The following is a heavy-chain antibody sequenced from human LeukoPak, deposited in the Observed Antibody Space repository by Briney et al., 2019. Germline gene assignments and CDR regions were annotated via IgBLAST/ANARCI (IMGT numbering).Heavy chain of an antibody. Sequence: PSETLSLTCTVSGYSISSSSYYWGWIRQPPGKGLEWIGSIYYSGSTYYNPSLKSRVTISVDTSKNQFSLKLSSVTAADTAVYYCARDGYSSSWYGHDAFDIWGQGTMVTVSS. CDR2: IYYSGST. J-gene: IGHJ3*02. CDR3: ARDGYSSSWYGHDAFDI. CDR1: GYSISSSSYY. V-gene: IGHV4-39*07. D-gene: IGHD6-13*01.